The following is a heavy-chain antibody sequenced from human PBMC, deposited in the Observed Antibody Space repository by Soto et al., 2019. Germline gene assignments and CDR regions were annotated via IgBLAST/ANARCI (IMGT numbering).Heavy chain of an antibody. V-gene: IGHV4-30-4*01. CDR1: GGSISTGDYS. D-gene: IGHD3-22*01. Sequence: SETLSRTCTGSGGSISTGDYSWCWSRHPPGKGLEWIAYIYYSGSTYYNPSLKSRVTISGDTSKNQFSLKLSSVTAADTAVYYCAREDSSGYYYVGSAFDIWGQGTMVT. CDR2: IYYSGST. CDR3: AREDSSGYYYVGSAFDI. J-gene: IGHJ3*02.